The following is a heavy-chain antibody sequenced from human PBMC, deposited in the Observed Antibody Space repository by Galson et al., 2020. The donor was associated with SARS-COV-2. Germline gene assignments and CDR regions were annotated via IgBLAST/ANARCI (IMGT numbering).Heavy chain of an antibody. V-gene: IGHV4-59*01. Sequence: SETLSLTCTVSGGSISNYYWSWIRQPPGKGLEWIGYIYYSGSTNYNPSLKSRVTISVDTSKNQFSLKLNSVTAADTAVYYCARGRGYCSSISCSQHWCDPWGQGTLVTVTS. CDR1: GGSISNYY. D-gene: IGHD2-2*01. J-gene: IGHJ5*02. CDR3: ARGRGYCSSISCSQHWCDP. CDR2: IYYSGST.